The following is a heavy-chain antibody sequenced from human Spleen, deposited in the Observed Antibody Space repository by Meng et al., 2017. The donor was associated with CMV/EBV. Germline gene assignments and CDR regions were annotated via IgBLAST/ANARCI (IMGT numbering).Heavy chain of an antibody. Sequence: GVLKISCAASGFIFSRYGMHWVRQAPGKGLEWVAIIKQDGTEKYYVDSLRGRITISRDNAKSSLYLQMNSLRVEDTAVFYCARSPTDYGDYYYFDYWGQGTLVTVSS. CDR3: ARSPTDYGDYYYFDY. CDR2: IKQDGTEK. V-gene: IGHV3-7*01. D-gene: IGHD4-17*01. J-gene: IGHJ4*02. CDR1: GFIFSRYG.